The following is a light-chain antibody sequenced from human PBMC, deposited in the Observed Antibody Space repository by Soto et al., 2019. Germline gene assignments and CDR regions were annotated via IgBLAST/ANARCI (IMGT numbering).Light chain of an antibody. V-gene: IGLV2-8*01. CDR1: RRDVGGYNY. Sequence: QSVLTQPPSASGSPGQSVRISCIGTRRDVGGYNYVAWYQQHPGKAPKLMIYEVTKRPSGVPDRFSGSKSGNTASLTISGLQAEDEADYYCCSYAGSYTVVFGGGTKVTVL. CDR3: CSYAGSYTVV. J-gene: IGLJ2*01. CDR2: EVT.